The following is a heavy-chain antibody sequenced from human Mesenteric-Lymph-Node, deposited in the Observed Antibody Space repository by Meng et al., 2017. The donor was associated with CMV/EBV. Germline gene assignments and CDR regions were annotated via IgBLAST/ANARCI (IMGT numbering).Heavy chain of an antibody. V-gene: IGHV4-61*08. CDR2: ISNTGST. CDR3: VRDSLKYGGAFDY. D-gene: IGHD4-23*01. CDR1: GDSINSGGYY. Sequence: SETLSLTCTVSGDSINSGGYYWSWIRQPPGKGLEWIGYISNTGSTKSNPSLESRLTLLLAAPKNQFSLRLTSVTVADTAVYFCVRDSLKYGGAFDYWGQGRLVTVSS. J-gene: IGHJ4*02.